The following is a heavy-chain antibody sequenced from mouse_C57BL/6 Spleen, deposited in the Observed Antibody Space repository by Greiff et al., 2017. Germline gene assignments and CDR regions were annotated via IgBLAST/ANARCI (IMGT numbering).Heavy chain of an antibody. D-gene: IGHD1-1*01. J-gene: IGHJ2*01. V-gene: IGHV1-53*01. CDR1: GYTFTSYW. CDR3: ARFPHYYGSSTDY. Sequence: VQLQQPGAELVRPGSSVKLSCKASGYTFTSYWMHWVKQRPGHGLEWIGNINPSNGGTNYNEKFKSKATLTVDKSSSTAYMQLSSLTSEDSAVYYCARFPHYYGSSTDYWGQGTTLTVSS. CDR2: INPSNGGT.